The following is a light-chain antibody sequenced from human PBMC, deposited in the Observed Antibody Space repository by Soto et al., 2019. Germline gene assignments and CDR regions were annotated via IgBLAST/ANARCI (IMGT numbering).Light chain of an antibody. Sequence: EIVLTQSPATLSLSPGERATLSCRASQSVRSSLAWYHQKPGQAPRLLIYDTSNRATGIPARFSGSGSGADYTLTISSLEPEDFAVYYCQQRRDWPPWTFGQGTKVEV. CDR3: QQRRDWPPWT. CDR1: QSVRSS. J-gene: IGKJ1*01. V-gene: IGKV3-11*01. CDR2: DTS.